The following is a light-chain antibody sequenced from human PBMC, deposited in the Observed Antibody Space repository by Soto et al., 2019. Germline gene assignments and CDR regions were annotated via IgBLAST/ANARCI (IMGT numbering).Light chain of an antibody. Sequence: EIVLTQSPGTLSLSPGERATLSCRASQSVSGSYLAWYQQKPGQAPRLLISGVSSRATGIPDRFSGSGSGTDFTLTISRLEPEEFAVYYCQQYGSSPGTFGQGTKLEIK. V-gene: IGKV3-20*01. CDR1: QSVSGSY. J-gene: IGKJ2*01. CDR2: GVS. CDR3: QQYGSSPGT.